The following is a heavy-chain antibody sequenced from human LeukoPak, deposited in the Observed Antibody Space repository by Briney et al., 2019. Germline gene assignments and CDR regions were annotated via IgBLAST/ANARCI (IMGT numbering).Heavy chain of an antibody. CDR1: GGSISSYY. J-gene: IGHJ4*02. V-gene: IGHV4-4*07. D-gene: IGHD1-26*01. CDR2: IYTSGST. CDR3: ARGRKWELPFDY. Sequence: SETLSLTCTVSGGSISSYYWSWIRQPAGKGLEWIGRIYTSGSTNYNPSLKSRVTISVDTSKNQFSLKLSSVTAADTAVYYCARGRKWELPFDYWGQGTLATVSS.